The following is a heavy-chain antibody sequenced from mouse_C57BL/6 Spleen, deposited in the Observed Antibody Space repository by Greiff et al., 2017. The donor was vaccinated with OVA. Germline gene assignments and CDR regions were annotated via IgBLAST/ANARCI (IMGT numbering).Heavy chain of an antibody. CDR2: INPSNGGN. V-gene: IGHV1-53*01. CDR1: GYTFTSYW. J-gene: IGHJ2*01. D-gene: IGHD2-4*01. Sequence: VQLQASGTELVQPGASVKLSCKASGYTFTSYWLHWVKQRPGQGLEWMGIINPSNGGNNYNEKFKSKATLTVDKSSSTAYMQLSSLTAEDSAVYDCARNDYDGVDYWGQGTTLTVSS. CDR3: ARNDYDGVDY.